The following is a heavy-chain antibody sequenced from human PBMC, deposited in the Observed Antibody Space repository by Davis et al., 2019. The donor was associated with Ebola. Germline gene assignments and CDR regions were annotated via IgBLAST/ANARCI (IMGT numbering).Heavy chain of an antibody. D-gene: IGHD1-26*01. J-gene: IGHJ4*02. V-gene: IGHV3-30-3*01. CDR2: ISFDGSNK. Sequence: GGSLRLSCVGSEFTFSNYPMHWVRQAPGKGLEWVAVISFDGSNKYRADSFVGRFTISRDNSKNLVYLQMSSLRPEDTAVYYCARGTSSVIVVQPDYWGQGTMVTVSS. CDR3: ARGTSSVIVVQPDY. CDR1: EFTFSNYP.